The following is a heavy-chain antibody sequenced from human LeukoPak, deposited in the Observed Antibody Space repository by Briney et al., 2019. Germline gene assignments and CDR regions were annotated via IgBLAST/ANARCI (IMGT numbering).Heavy chain of an antibody. CDR2: INPNSGGT. J-gene: IGHJ4*02. CDR3: ARDGWELLHFDY. CDR1: RYTSTGYY. Sequence: ASVKVSCKASRYTSTGYYMHWVRQAPGQGLEWMGRINPNSGGTNYAQKFQGRVTMTRDTSISTAYMELSRLRSDDTAVYYCARDGWELLHFDYWGQGTLVTVSS. D-gene: IGHD1-26*01. V-gene: IGHV1-2*06.